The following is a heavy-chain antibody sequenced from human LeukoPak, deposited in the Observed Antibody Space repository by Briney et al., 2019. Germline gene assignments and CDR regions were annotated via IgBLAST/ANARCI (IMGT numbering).Heavy chain of an antibody. D-gene: IGHD1-26*01. Sequence: GGSLRLSCSASGFIFSNYAMHWVRQAPGKGLEYVSSISSNADSTYYADSVKGRFTISRDNSKNTLSPQMNSLRTEDTAVYYCVTRQSGGSYGHWGQGTLVTVSS. V-gene: IGHV3-64D*06. CDR2: ISSNADST. CDR3: VTRQSGGSYGH. J-gene: IGHJ4*02. CDR1: GFIFSNYA.